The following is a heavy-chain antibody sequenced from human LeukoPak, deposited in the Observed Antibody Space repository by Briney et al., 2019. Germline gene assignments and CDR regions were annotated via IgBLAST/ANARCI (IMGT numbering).Heavy chain of an antibody. V-gene: IGHV3-7*01. CDR2: IRQDGSEK. J-gene: IGHJ4*02. CDR1: GFSFSTYW. CDR3: ARLSAMVRGPEDIFYFEY. D-gene: IGHD3-10*01. Sequence: GGSLRLSCEASGFSFSTYWMSWVRQAPGKGLEWVANIRQDGSEKYYVDSVKGRFTISRDIAKQSVFLQMNSLRVEDTAVYYCARLSAMVRGPEDIFYFEYWGLGTLVTVSS.